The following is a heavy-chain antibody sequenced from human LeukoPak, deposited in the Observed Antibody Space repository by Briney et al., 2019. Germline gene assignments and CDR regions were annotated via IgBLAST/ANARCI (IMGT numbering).Heavy chain of an antibody. CDR3: ASLYDYVWRSYRQIDY. CDR1: GFTFDDYG. Sequence: PGGSLRLSCAASGFTFDDYGMSWVRQAPGKGLEWVSGIIWNGGSTDYADSVKGRFTISRDNAKNSLYLQMNSLRAEDTAVYYCASLYDYVWRSYRQIDYWGQGTLVAVSS. CDR2: IIWNGGST. D-gene: IGHD3-16*02. J-gene: IGHJ4*02. V-gene: IGHV3-20*04.